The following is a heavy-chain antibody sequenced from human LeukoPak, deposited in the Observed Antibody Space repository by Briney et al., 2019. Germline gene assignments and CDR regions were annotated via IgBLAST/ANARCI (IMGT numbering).Heavy chain of an antibody. J-gene: IGHJ4*02. Sequence: GESLKISCKGSGYSFTSYWIGWVRQMSGKGLAWMGIIYPGDSDTRYSPSFQGQVTNAADKSISTAYLQWSSLKASDTAMYYCARLTKYCSGATCYQKYYFDYWGQGTLVTVSS. D-gene: IGHD2-15*01. CDR3: ARLTKYCSGATCYQKYYFDY. V-gene: IGHV5-51*01. CDR2: IYPGDSDT. CDR1: GYSFTSYW.